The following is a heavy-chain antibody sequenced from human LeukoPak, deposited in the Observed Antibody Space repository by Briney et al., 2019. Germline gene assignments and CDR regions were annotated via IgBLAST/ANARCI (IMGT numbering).Heavy chain of an antibody. J-gene: IGHJ6*04. V-gene: IGHV4-59*01. CDR1: GGSISSYY. CDR3: ARETYGDYEVCMDV. D-gene: IGHD4-17*01. CDR2: IYYSGST. Sequence: PSETLSLTCTVSGGSISSYYWSWIRQPPGKGLEWIGYIYYSGSTNYNPSLKSRVTISVDTSKNQFSLKLSSVTAADPAVYYCARETYGDYEVCMDVWGKGTTVTVSS.